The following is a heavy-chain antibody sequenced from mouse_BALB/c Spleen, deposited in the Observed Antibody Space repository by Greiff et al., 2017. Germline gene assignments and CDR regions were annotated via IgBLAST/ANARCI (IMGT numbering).Heavy chain of an antibody. CDR2: ISSSGST. J-gene: IGHJ4*01. CDR3: ARGGLLLMDY. Sequence: EVMLVESGGGLVKPGGSLKLSCAASGFTFSSYAMSWVRQTPEKRLEWVASISSSGSTYYPDSVKGRFTISRDNARNILYLQMSSLRSEDTAMYYCARGGLLLMDYWGQGTSVTVSS. D-gene: IGHD2-3*01. CDR1: GFTFSSYA. V-gene: IGHV5-6-5*01.